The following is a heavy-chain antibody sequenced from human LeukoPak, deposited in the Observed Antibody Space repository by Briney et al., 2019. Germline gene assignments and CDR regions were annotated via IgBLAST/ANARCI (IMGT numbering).Heavy chain of an antibody. V-gene: IGHV3-NL1*01. Sequence: HPGRSLRLSCAASGFTFSIHGLHWVRQAPGKGLEWVSVIYSGGSTYYADSVKGRFTISRDNSKNTLYLQMNSLRVDDTAVYYCAKGRADAYTFDYWGQGTLVTISS. J-gene: IGHJ4*02. D-gene: IGHD5-24*01. CDR2: IYSGGST. CDR1: GFTFSIHG. CDR3: AKGRADAYTFDY.